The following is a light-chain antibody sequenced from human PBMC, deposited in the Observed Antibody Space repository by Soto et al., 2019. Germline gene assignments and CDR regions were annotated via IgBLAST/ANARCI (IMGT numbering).Light chain of an antibody. J-gene: IGKJ4*01. CDR2: GAS. Sequence: DMQLTQSPSSVSASVGDRVTITCRASQGISNWLAWYQQKQGKDPKLLIYGASNLQSGVPSRFSGGGSCTHYTLIIISLQPDDFATYYCQQTNSFLPLTFGGGTKVEIK. CDR1: QGISNW. CDR3: QQTNSFLPLT. V-gene: IGKV1-12*01.